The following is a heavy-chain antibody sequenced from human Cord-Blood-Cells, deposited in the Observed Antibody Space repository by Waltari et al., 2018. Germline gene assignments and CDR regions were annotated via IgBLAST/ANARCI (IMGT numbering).Heavy chain of an antibody. Sequence: QVQLVQSGAEVKKPGSSVKVSCKASGGTFRSYAISWVRQAPGQGLEWMGGIIRIVGTGNYAKKFQGRVTITADESTSTAYMELSSLRSEDTAVYYCATNYYGSGSYITGDYFDYWGQGTLVTVSS. V-gene: IGHV1-69*01. CDR2: IIRIVGTG. D-gene: IGHD3-10*01. CDR3: ATNYYGSGSYITGDYFDY. CDR1: GGTFRSYA. J-gene: IGHJ4*02.